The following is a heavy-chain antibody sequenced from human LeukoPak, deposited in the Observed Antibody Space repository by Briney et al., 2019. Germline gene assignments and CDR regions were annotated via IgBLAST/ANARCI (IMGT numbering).Heavy chain of an antibody. CDR3: ARRSLSGATTGYYHDS. CDR2: INWNGDNP. J-gene: IGHJ5*01. D-gene: IGHD1-26*01. CDR1: GFTFEDYG. V-gene: IGHV3-20*04. Sequence: AGGSLRLSCEVSGFTFEDYGMTWVRQRPGRGLEYVAEINWNGDNPVYENSLRGRFTISRNNARNFVYLQMNSLRVEDTAFYYCARRSLSGATTGYYHDSWGQGTLVTVSS.